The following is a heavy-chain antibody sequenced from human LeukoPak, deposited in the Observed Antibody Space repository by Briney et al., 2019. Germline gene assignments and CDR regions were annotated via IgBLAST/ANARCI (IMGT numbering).Heavy chain of an antibody. CDR1: GYTFTGYY. V-gene: IGHV1-2*02. J-gene: IGHJ4*02. Sequence: ASVKVSCKASGYTFTGYYMHWVRQAPGQGLEWVGWINPNSGGTNYAQKFQGRIPMTRATSISTAYMELRRLRSDDTAVYYCARDFKKSLDYWGQGTLVTVSS. CDR2: INPNSGGT. CDR3: ARDFKKSLDY.